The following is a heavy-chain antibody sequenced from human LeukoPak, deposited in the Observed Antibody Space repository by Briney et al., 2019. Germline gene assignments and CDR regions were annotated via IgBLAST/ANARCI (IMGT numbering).Heavy chain of an antibody. CDR1: GFTFSSYA. V-gene: IGHV3-23*01. D-gene: IGHD3-22*01. CDR2: ISGSGGST. J-gene: IGHJ4*02. CDR3: AKIPGDSSGYYFDDY. Sequence: GGSLRLSCAASGFTFSSYAMSWVRQAPGQGLEWVSAISGSGGSTYYADSVKGRFTISRDNSKNTLYLQMNSLRAEDTAVYYCAKIPGDSSGYYFDDYWGQGTLVTVSS.